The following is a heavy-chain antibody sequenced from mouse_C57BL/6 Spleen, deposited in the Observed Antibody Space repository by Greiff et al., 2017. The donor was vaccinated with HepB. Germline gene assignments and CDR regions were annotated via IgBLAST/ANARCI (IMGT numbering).Heavy chain of an antibody. CDR3: ARQNYYGRRDYFDY. CDR2: ISSGGSYT. V-gene: IGHV5-6*01. J-gene: IGHJ2*01. Sequence: EVQVVESGGDLVKPGGSLKLSCAASGFTFSSYGMSWVRQTPDKRLEWVATISSGGSYTYYPDSVKGRFTISRDNAKNTLYLQMSSLKSEDTAMYYCARQNYYGRRDYFDYWGQGTTLTVSS. D-gene: IGHD1-1*01. CDR1: GFTFSSYG.